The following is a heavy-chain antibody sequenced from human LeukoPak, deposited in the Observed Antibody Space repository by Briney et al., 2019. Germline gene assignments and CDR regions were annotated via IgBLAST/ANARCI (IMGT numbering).Heavy chain of an antibody. D-gene: IGHD3-16*01. CDR2: INTSGENT. CDR3: AKGPATFEN. V-gene: IGHV3-23*01. J-gene: IGHJ4*02. Sequence: PGGSLRLSCVASGFTFNNYAMTWVRQAPGKGLEWVSGINTSGENTHYADSVRGRYTISRDNSKNTLFLQMNSLSVEDTALYYCAKGPATFENWGQGTLVTVSS. CDR1: GFTFNNYA.